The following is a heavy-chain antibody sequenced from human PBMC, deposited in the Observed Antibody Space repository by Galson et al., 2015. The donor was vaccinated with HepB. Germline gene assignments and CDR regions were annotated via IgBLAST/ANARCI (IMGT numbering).Heavy chain of an antibody. CDR2: ITYRGYT. V-gene: IGHV4-59*01. D-gene: IGHD4-17*01. CDR1: GGSISVYY. Sequence: ETLSLTCTVSGGSISVYYWSWIRQSPGKGLEWIGYITYRGYTNYNPSLRGRVTTSVDTSKNQFSLRLSSVTAADTAVYYCARGDGDYEPHYFDYWGQGTLVTVSS. CDR3: ARGDGDYEPHYFDY. J-gene: IGHJ4*02.